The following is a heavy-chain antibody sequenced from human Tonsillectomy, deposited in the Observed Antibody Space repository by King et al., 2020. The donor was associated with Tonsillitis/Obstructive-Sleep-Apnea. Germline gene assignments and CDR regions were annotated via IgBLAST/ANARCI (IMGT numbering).Heavy chain of an antibody. D-gene: IGHD3-10*01. V-gene: IGHV4-59*01. J-gene: IGHJ3*02. Sequence: VQLQESGPGLVKPSETLSLTCTVSGGSITSYYWSWIRQPPGKGLEWIGYLYYSGSTNYNPSLKSRATTSVDTSNNQFSLKLSSVTAADTAVYYCAGVPARVRGDIHAFDIWGQGTMVTVSS. CDR2: LYYSGST. CDR1: GGSITSYY. CDR3: AGVPARVRGDIHAFDI.